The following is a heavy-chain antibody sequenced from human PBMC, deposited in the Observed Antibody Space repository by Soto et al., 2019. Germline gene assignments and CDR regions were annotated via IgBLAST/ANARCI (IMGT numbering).Heavy chain of an antibody. V-gene: IGHV4-4*02. CDR2: VHISGHS. CDR1: GGSVRAPDW. Sequence: KPSETLSLTCTLSGGSVRAPDWWNWVRQSPDKGLEWIAEVHISGHSNYNPSLRSRVSVSIDSSKNQFYLNLNSVTAADTAIYYCARSVRSWYTLMYYFDYWGQGTLVTVSS. D-gene: IGHD6-13*01. J-gene: IGHJ4*02. CDR3: ARSVRSWYTLMYYFDY.